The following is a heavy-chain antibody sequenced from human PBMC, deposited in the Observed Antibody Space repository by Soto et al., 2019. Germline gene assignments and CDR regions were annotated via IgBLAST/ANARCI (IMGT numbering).Heavy chain of an antibody. Sequence: QVQLQQWGAGLLKPSETLSLTCAVYGGSFSGYYWSWIRQPPGKGLEWIGEINHSGSTNYNPSLTSRVTISVDTSKNQFSLKLSSVTAADTAVYYCARVRFLEWLFRLNWFDPWGQGTLVTVSS. CDR1: GGSFSGYY. CDR3: ARVRFLEWLFRLNWFDP. CDR2: INHSGST. J-gene: IGHJ5*02. V-gene: IGHV4-34*01. D-gene: IGHD3-3*01.